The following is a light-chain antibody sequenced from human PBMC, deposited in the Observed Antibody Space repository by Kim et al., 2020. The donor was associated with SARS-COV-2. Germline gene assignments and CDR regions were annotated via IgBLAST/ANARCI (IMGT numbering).Light chain of an antibody. CDR3: HQYDGAYT. V-gene: IGKV3-20*01. J-gene: IGKJ2*01. Sequence: EIVLTQSPGTLSLSPGDRATLSCRASESVSSSHFAWYQQKPGQAPRLLINAVSNRATGIPDRFIGSGSGTDFTLTISRLEPEDFAMYYWHQYDGAYTFGQGTKLEI. CDR1: ESVSSSH. CDR2: AVS.